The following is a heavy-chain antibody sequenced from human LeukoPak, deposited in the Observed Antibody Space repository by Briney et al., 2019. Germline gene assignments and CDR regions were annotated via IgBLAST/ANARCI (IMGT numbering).Heavy chain of an antibody. CDR1: GFTFSSYA. J-gene: IGHJ4*02. CDR3: ARDAPVLRYFDWLNEYYFDY. CDR2: ISYDGSNK. Sequence: GRSLRLSCAASGFTFSSYAMHWVRQAPGEGLEWVAVISYDGSNKYYADSVKGRFTISRDNSKNTLYLQMNSLRAEDTAVYYCARDAPVLRYFDWLNEYYFDYWGQGTLVTVSS. V-gene: IGHV3-30*04. D-gene: IGHD3-9*01.